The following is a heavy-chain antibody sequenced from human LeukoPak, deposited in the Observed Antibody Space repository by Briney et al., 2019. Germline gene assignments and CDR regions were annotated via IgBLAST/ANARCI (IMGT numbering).Heavy chain of an antibody. Sequence: SGGSLRLSCAASGFTFSNAWMSWVRQAPGKGLEWVGRIKSKTDGETTEYAAPVKGRFTISRDNAKNTLYLQMNSLRVEDTAVYYCARGSSATGDYTMDVWGQGTTVTVSS. V-gene: IGHV3-15*05. CDR1: GFTFSNAW. D-gene: IGHD6-6*01. CDR2: IKSKTDGETT. J-gene: IGHJ6*02. CDR3: ARGSSATGDYTMDV.